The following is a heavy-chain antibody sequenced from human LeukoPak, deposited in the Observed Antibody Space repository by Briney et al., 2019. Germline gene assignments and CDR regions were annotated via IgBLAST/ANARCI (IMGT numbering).Heavy chain of an antibody. CDR3: ARGYYDSSGYHYWDY. CDR2: IIPIFGTA. V-gene: IGHV1-69*01. CDR1: GGTFSSYA. J-gene: IGHJ4*02. Sequence: ASVKVSCKASGGTFSSYAISWVRQAPGQGLEWMGGIIPIFGTANYAQKFQGRVTITADESTSTAYKELSSLRSEDTAVYYCARGYYDSSGYHYWDYWGQGTLVTVSS. D-gene: IGHD3-22*01.